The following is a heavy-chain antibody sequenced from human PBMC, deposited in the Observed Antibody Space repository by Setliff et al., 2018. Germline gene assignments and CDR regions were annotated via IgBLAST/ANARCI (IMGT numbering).Heavy chain of an antibody. Sequence: ASVKVSCKASGYTFTDYGITWVRQAPGQGLEWMGWVSAYTGNAYYAHRLQDRVTLTTDKSTGTAYMELSSVRFEDTAVYYCARDTRDRYDTSGHYLSLDYWGQGTLVTVSS. J-gene: IGHJ4*02. CDR1: GYTFTDYG. V-gene: IGHV1-18*01. CDR3: ARDTRDRYDTSGHYLSLDY. CDR2: VSAYTGNA. D-gene: IGHD3-22*01.